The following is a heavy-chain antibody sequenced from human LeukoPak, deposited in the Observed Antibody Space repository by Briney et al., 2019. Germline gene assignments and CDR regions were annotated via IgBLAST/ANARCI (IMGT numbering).Heavy chain of an antibody. Sequence: GGSLRLSCAASGFAFSNYSMNWVRQAPGKGLEWLSYISRSSRVIHFADSVKGRFTISRDNAKNSLYLQMNSLRAEDTAVYYCARRSVPQRFVDYWGQGTLVTVSS. D-gene: IGHD3-10*01. CDR1: GFAFSNYS. CDR3: ARRSVPQRFVDY. V-gene: IGHV3-48*04. CDR2: ISRSSRVI. J-gene: IGHJ4*02.